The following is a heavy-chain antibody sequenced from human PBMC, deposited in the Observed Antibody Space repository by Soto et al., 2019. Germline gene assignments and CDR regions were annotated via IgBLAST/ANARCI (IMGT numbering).Heavy chain of an antibody. CDR2: ISSSAYT. CDR3: ARNFDSGGYYSDY. V-gene: IGHV3-11*06. Sequence: NPGGSLRLSCAASGFPFSDYYMSWIRQAPGEGLEWISYISSSAYTIYADSVKGRFTISRDNAKNSLFLQMTSLRVEDTAVYYCARNFDSGGYYSDYWGQGTLVTVSS. CDR1: GFPFSDYY. D-gene: IGHD3-22*01. J-gene: IGHJ4*02.